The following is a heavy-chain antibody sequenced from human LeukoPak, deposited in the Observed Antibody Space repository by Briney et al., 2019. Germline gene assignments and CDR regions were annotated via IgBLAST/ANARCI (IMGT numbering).Heavy chain of an antibody. CDR2: LSGGGGST. CDR3: AKVIIGGTILPFDY. CDR1: GFTFSSYA. D-gene: IGHD1-7*01. J-gene: IGHJ4*02. Sequence: GGSLRLSCAASGFTFSSYAMTWVRQAPGKGLEWVSSLSGGGGSTYYADSVKGRFTISRDNSENTLYLQMNSLRAEDTAVYFCAKVIIGGTILPFDYWGLGTLVTVSS. V-gene: IGHV3-23*01.